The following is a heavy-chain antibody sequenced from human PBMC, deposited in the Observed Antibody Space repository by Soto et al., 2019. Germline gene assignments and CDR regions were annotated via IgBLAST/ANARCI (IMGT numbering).Heavy chain of an antibody. J-gene: IGHJ6*02. CDR3: ANHDRSGGSCYTRGYYYYYGMDV. V-gene: IGHV3-23*01. CDR2: ISGSGGST. D-gene: IGHD2-15*01. CDR1: GFTFSSYA. Sequence: GGSLRLSCAASGFTFSSYAMSWVRQAPGKGLEWVSAISGSGGSTYYADSVKGRFTISRDNSKNTLYLQMNSRRAEDTAVYYCANHDRSGGSCYTRGYYYYYGMDVWGQGTTVTVS.